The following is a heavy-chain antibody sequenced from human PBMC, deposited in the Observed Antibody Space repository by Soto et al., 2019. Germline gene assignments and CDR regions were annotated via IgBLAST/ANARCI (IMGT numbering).Heavy chain of an antibody. CDR1: GFTFSSYA. D-gene: IGHD3-22*01. CDR2: ISYDGSNK. Sequence: PGGSLRLSCAASGFTFSSYAMHWVRQAPGKGLEWVAVISYDGSNKYYADSVKGRFTISRDNSKNTLYLQMNSLRAEDTAVYYCARDLNYYDSSGYYHDPFDYWGQG. V-gene: IGHV3-30-3*01. J-gene: IGHJ4*02. CDR3: ARDLNYYDSSGYYHDPFDY.